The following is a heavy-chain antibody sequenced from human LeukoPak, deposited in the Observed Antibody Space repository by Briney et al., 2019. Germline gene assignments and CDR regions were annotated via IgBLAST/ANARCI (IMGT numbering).Heavy chain of an antibody. D-gene: IGHD3-16*01. CDR2: INHSGST. CDR3: ARGQGTHGGLSD. J-gene: IGHJ4*02. Sequence: SETLSLTCAVYGGSFSGYYWSWIRQPPGKGLECIGEINHSGSTNYNPSLESRVTISIDTSKNQFSLKLSSVTAADTAVYYCARGQGTHGGLSDWGQGTLVTVSS. CDR1: GGSFSGYY. V-gene: IGHV4-34*01.